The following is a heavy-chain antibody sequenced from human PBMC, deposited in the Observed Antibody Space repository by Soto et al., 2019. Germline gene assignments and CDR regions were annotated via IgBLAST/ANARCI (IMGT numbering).Heavy chain of an antibody. V-gene: IGHV4-4*02. CDR1: GGSISSSNW. J-gene: IGHJ5*02. D-gene: IGHD3-10*01. CDR2: IYHSGST. CDR3: ARWAGGGSGSYYWFDP. Sequence: SETLSLTCAVSGGSISSSNWWSWVRQPPGKGLEWIGEIYHSGSTNYNPSLKSRVTISVDKSKNQFSLKLSSVTAADTAVYYFARWAGGGSGSYYWFDPWGQGTLVTVSS.